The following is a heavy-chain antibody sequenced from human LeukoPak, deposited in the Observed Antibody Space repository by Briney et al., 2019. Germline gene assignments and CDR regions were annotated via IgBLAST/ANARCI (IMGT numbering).Heavy chain of an antibody. V-gene: IGHV1-8*01. D-gene: IGHD1-7*01. Sequence: GASVKVSCKASGYTFTSYDINWVRQATGQGLEWMGWMNPSSGNTGYAQKFQGRVAMTRNTSISTAYMELSSLRSEDTAVYYCARWNYGYYYYYYMDVWGKGTTVTVSS. CDR2: MNPSSGNT. J-gene: IGHJ6*03. CDR3: ARWNYGYYYYYYMDV. CDR1: GYTFTSYD.